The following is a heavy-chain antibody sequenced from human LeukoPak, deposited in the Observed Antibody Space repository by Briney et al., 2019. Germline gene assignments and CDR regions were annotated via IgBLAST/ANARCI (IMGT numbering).Heavy chain of an antibody. D-gene: IGHD3-10*02. Sequence: GGSLRLSCVASGLSFSDYYMSWIRQTPGKGLEWVSFISSSGSTKYYADSVKGRFTISRDNAKNSLFLQMNSLRAEDTAVYYCAELGITMIGGVWGKGTTVAISS. CDR1: GLSFSDYY. CDR2: ISSSGSTK. V-gene: IGHV3-11*04. CDR3: AELGITMIGGV. J-gene: IGHJ6*04.